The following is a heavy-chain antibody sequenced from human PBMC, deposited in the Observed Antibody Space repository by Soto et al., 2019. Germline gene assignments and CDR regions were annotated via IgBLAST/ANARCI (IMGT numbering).Heavy chain of an antibody. V-gene: IGHV3-48*01. Sequence: EVQLVESGGGLVQPGGSLRLSCAASGFTFSSYSMNWVRQAPGKGLEWVSYISSSSTIYYADSVKGRFTISRDNAKNSLYLQMNSLRAEDTAVYYCARVPVLRFLEWSANPYYYYMDVWGKGTTVTVSS. CDR1: GFTFSSYS. D-gene: IGHD3-3*01. J-gene: IGHJ6*03. CDR2: ISSSSTI. CDR3: ARVPVLRFLEWSANPYYYYMDV.